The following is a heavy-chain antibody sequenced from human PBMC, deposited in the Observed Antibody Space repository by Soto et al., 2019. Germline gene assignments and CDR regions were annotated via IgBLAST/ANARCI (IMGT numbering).Heavy chain of an antibody. CDR2: IWYDGSNK. D-gene: IGHD6-19*01. CDR1: GFTFSSYG. V-gene: IGHV3-33*01. J-gene: IGHJ6*02. CDR3: ARDLGYSSGWSYYYGMDV. Sequence: GGSLRLSCAASGFTFSSYGMHWVRQAPGKGLEWVAVIWYDGSNKYYADSVKGRFTISRDNSKNTFYLQMNSLRAEDTAVFYCARDLGYSSGWSYYYGMDVWGQGTTVTVSS.